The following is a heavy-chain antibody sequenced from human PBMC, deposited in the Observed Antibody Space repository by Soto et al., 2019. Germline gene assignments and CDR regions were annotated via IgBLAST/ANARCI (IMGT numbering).Heavy chain of an antibody. CDR1: GYSFTSYW. CDR2: IYPGDSDT. Sequence: PGESLKISCKGSGYSFTSYWIGWVRQMPGKGLEWMGIIYPGDSDTRYSPSFQGQVTISADKSISTAYLQWSSLKASDTAMYYCARCGDGSGSYYYYYYMDVWGKGTTVTVSS. J-gene: IGHJ6*03. CDR3: ARCGDGSGSYYYYYYMDV. V-gene: IGHV5-51*01. D-gene: IGHD3-10*01.